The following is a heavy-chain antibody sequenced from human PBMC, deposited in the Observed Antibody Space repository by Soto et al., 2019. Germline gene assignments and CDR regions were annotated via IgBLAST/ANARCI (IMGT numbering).Heavy chain of an antibody. CDR1: GLTLSNAW. CDR3: TADQVVTSDYAMDV. J-gene: IGHJ6*02. Sequence: GGSLRLSCAASGLTLSNAWMNWVREAPGKGLEWVGRIKTKTEGGTTDYAAPAKGRFTISRDDSKNTLYLQMNSLKTEDTAVYYCTADQVVTSDYAMDVWGQGTTVTVSS. CDR2: IKTKTEGGTT. V-gene: IGHV3-15*07. D-gene: IGHD2-21*02.